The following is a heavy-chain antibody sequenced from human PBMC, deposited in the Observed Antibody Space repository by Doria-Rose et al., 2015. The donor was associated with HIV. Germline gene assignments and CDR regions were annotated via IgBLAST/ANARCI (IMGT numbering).Heavy chain of an antibody. D-gene: IGHD6-13*01. Sequence: QITLKESGPVLVKPTETLTLTCTVSGVSLSSPGMGVSWIRQPPGKALEWLANILSDDERSYKTSLKSRLTISRCTSKSQVVLTMTDMDPVDTATYYCARIKSSRWYHKYYFDFWGQGTLVIVS. CDR1: GVSLSSPGMG. CDR3: ARIKSSRWYHKYYFDF. V-gene: IGHV2-26*01. CDR2: ILSDDER. J-gene: IGHJ4*02.